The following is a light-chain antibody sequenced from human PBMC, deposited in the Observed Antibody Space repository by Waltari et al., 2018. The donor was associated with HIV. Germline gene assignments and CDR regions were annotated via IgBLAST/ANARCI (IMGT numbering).Light chain of an antibody. V-gene: IGKV3-11*01. J-gene: IGKJ5*01. Sequence: VLTQSPATLSLSPGERATLACRASQSVSTYLAWYQQKPGQAPRLLIYGASSRATGIPARFSGSGSGTDFTHTISSLEPGDFGVYYCHQRSNWPITFGQGTRLEIK. CDR1: QSVSTY. CDR2: GAS. CDR3: HQRSNWPIT.